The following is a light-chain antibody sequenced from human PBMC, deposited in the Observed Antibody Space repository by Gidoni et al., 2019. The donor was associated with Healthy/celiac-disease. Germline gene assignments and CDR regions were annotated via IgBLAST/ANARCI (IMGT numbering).Light chain of an antibody. Sequence: QAVVTQEPSLTVSPGGTVTLTCGSSTGAVTSGHYPYWFQQKPGQAPRTLMYDTSNKHSWTPARFSGSLLGGKAALTLSGAQPEDEAEYYCLLSYSGAHVVFGGGTKLTVL. CDR2: DTS. V-gene: IGLV7-46*01. CDR1: TGAVTSGHY. CDR3: LLSYSGAHVV. J-gene: IGLJ2*01.